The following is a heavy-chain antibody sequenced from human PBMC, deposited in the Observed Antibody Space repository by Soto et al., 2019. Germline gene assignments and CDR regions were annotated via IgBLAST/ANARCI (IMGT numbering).Heavy chain of an antibody. CDR3: ARDRYAHAGSYDSSGAHFDY. CDR1: GDSVSSNSAA. V-gene: IGHV6-1*01. CDR2: TYYRSKWYN. J-gene: IGHJ4*02. Sequence: SQTLSLPCVISGDSVSSNSAAWNWIRQSPSRGLEWLGRTYYRSKWYNDYAVSVKSRITINPDTSKNQFSLQLNSVTPEDTAVYYCARDRYAHAGSYDSSGAHFDYWGQGTLVTVSS. D-gene: IGHD3-22*01.